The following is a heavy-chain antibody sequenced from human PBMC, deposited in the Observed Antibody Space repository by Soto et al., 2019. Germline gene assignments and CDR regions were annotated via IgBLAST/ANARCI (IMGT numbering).Heavy chain of an antibody. V-gene: IGHV3-48*01. CDR3: ASPYYDILTGRYYYMDV. Sequence: GGSLRLSCAASGFTFSSYSMNWVRQAPGKGLEWVSYISSSSSTIYYADSVKGRFTISRDNAKNSLYLQMNSLRAEDTAVYYCASPYYDILTGRYYYMDVWGKGTTVTVSS. D-gene: IGHD3-9*01. J-gene: IGHJ6*03. CDR1: GFTFSSYS. CDR2: ISSSSSTI.